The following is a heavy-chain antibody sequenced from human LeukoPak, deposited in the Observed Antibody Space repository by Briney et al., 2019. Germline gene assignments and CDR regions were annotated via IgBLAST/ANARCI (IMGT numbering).Heavy chain of an antibody. D-gene: IGHD3-10*01. CDR2: ISGSGGST. Sequence: GESLKISCAASGFTFSSYAMSWVRQAPGKGLEWVSAISGSGGSTYYADSVKGRFTISRDNSKNTLYLQMNSLRAEDTAVYYCAKGADYGSVFDYLGQGTLVTVSS. J-gene: IGHJ4*02. CDR3: AKGADYGSVFDY. CDR1: GFTFSSYA. V-gene: IGHV3-23*01.